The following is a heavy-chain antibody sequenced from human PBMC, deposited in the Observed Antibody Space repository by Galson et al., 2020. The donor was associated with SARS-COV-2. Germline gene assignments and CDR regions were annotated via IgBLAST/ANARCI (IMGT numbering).Heavy chain of an antibody. CDR3: ARDVERPDGYSRRVDLAY. D-gene: IGHD2-15*01. V-gene: IGHV1-18*04. CDR2: ISPYNGNR. CDR1: GYTFTSYG. Sequence: ASVKVSCYTSGYTFTSYGIIWVRQAPGQGLEWMGWISPYNGNRIYAEKFQGRLTMTTDTSTSTAYMELRSLRSDDTAVYYCARDVERPDGYSRRVDLAYWGQGTLVTVSS. J-gene: IGHJ4*02.